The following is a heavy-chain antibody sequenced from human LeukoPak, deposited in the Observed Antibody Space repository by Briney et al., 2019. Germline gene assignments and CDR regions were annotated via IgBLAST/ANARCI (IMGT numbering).Heavy chain of an antibody. CDR3: ARDLDGDYYFYYMDV. CDR1: GFTFSSYW. V-gene: IGHV3-7*01. D-gene: IGHD5-24*01. J-gene: IGHJ6*03. Sequence: GSLRLSCAASGFTFSSYWMSWVRQAPGKGLEWVANIKQDGSEKYYVDSVKGRFTISRDNAKNSLYLQMNSLRAEDTAVYYCARDLDGDYYFYYMDVWGNGTTVIVS. CDR2: IKQDGSEK.